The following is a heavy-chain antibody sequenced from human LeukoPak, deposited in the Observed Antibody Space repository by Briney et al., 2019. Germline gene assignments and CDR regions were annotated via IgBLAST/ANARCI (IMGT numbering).Heavy chain of an antibody. Sequence: GGSLRLSCAASGFTFSTYSMNWVRQAPGKGLEWVSYISSGSSSIFYADSVKGRFTISRDNSENSLYLQMNSLRVEDTAVYYCARGGIAARFAYWGQGTLVTVSS. J-gene: IGHJ4*02. D-gene: IGHD6-6*01. CDR2: ISSGSSSI. V-gene: IGHV3-48*04. CDR1: GFTFSTYS. CDR3: ARGGIAARFAY.